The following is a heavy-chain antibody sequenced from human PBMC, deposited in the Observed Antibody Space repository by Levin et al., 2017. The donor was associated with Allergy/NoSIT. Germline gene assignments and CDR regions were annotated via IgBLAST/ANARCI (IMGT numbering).Heavy chain of an antibody. Sequence: LSLPCAASGFPFSSYAMHWVRQAPGKGLEWVAVISYDGSNKYYADSVKGRFTISRDNSKNTLYLQMNSLRAEDTAVYYCAREWGDVLRYFDWLTVPITDDENDAFDIWGQGTMVTVSS. CDR3: AREWGDVLRYFDWLTVPITDDENDAFDI. V-gene: IGHV3-30-3*01. CDR1: GFPFSSYA. J-gene: IGHJ3*02. CDR2: ISYDGSNK. D-gene: IGHD3-9*01.